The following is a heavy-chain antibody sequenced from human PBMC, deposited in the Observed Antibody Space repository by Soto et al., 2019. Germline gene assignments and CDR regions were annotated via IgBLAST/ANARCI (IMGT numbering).Heavy chain of an antibody. CDR1: GFTFSSYA. CDR3: AKDFLRFLEWSPPGYGMDV. V-gene: IGHV3-23*01. CDR2: ISGSGGST. J-gene: IGHJ6*02. Sequence: PGGSLRLSCAASGFTFSSYAMSWVRQAPGKGLEWVSAISGSGGSTYYADSVKGRFTISRDNSKNTVYLQMNSLRAEDTAVYSCAKDFLRFLEWSPPGYGMDVWGQGTMVTVSS. D-gene: IGHD3-3*01.